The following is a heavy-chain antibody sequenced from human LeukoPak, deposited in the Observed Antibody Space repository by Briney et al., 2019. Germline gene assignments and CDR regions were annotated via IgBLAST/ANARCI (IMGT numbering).Heavy chain of an antibody. J-gene: IGHJ4*02. V-gene: IGHV3-7*01. CDR2: MKQDGSEK. CDR1: GFTFSSYW. D-gene: IGHD3-16*02. CDR3: ARGLFGGVIVAFDY. Sequence: GGSLRLSXAASGFTFSSYWMSWVRQAPGKGLEWVANMKQDGSEKAYVDSVKGRFTISRDNAKNSLYLQMNSLRVEDTAVYYCARGLFGGVIVAFDYWGQGTLVTVSS.